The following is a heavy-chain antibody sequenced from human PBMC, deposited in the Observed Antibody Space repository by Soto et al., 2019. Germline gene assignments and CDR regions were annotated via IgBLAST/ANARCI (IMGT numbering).Heavy chain of an antibody. Sequence: SETLSLTCTVAGGSISSYYWSWIRPPAGKGREWIGRIYTSGSTNYNPSLKSRVTMSVDTSKNQFSLKLSSVTAADTAVYSCARARSTSPQGGYVLDYWGQGTPLTVSS. D-gene: IGHD2-2*01. J-gene: IGHJ4*02. V-gene: IGHV4-4*07. CDR3: ARARSTSPQGGYVLDY. CDR1: GGSISSYY. CDR2: IYTSGST.